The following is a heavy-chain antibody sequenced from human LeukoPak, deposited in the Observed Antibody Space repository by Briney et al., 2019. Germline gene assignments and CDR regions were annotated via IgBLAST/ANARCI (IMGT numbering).Heavy chain of an antibody. J-gene: IGHJ4*02. CDR1: GFSFSTYS. D-gene: IGHD3-22*01. V-gene: IGHV3-21*01. CDR3: ARETNTPDSSGYIRADVRRDDH. Sequence: GGSLRLSCAASGFSFSTYSMNWVRQAPGKGLEWVSSISGSSTYIYYADSVKGRFTISRDNARNSLYLEMNSLRAEDTAVCYCARETNTPDSSGYIRADVRRDDHWGQGTLVTVSS. CDR2: ISGSSTYI.